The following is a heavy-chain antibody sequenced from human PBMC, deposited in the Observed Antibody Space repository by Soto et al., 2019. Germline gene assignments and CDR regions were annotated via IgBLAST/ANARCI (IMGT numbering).Heavy chain of an antibody. CDR1: GGSIKNYY. J-gene: IGHJ5*02. V-gene: IGHV4-59*01. Sequence: SETLSLTCSVSGGSIKNYYWNWIRQAPGKGLEWIGYIYYSGSTNYHPSLRGRVTISVDTSKNQFSLKLTSVTAADTAVYYCARDREVWLRGWGFDTWGQGALVTVSS. D-gene: IGHD2-21*01. CDR2: IYYSGST. CDR3: ARDREVWLRGWGFDT.